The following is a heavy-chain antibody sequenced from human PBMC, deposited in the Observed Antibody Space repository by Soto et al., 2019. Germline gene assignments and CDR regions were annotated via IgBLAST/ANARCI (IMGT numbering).Heavy chain of an antibody. Sequence: GASVKVSCKASGGTFSSYAISWVRQAPGQGLEWMGGIIPIFGTANYAQKFQGRVTITADESTSTAYMELSSLRSEDTAVYYCARRTTVPSNYYIPHYAFDIWGQGTMVTVSS. D-gene: IGHD4-4*01. CDR1: GGTFSSYA. CDR2: IIPIFGTA. J-gene: IGHJ3*02. V-gene: IGHV1-69*13. CDR3: ARRTTVPSNYYIPHYAFDI.